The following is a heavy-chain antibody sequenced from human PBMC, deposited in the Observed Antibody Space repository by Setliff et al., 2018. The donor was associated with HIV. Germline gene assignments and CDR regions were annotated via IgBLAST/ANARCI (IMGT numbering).Heavy chain of an antibody. Sequence: NPSETLSLTCTVSGGSINITNFYWAWIRQPPGKGPEWLGSIYYSGTTYVHPSLKSRVTISIDTFKSQFSLKLRSVNAADTAVYYCASWGAGSNSGFDYWGRGTLVTVSS. D-gene: IGHD3-16*01. CDR2: IYYSGTT. J-gene: IGHJ4*02. CDR1: GGSINITNFY. CDR3: ASWGAGSNSGFDY. V-gene: IGHV4-39*07.